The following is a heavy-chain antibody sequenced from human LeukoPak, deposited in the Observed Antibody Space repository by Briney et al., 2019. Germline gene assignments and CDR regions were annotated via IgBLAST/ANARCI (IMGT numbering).Heavy chain of an antibody. CDR1: GGSISSYY. Sequence: PSETLSLTCTVSGGSISSYYWSWIRQPPGKGPEWIGYIYYSGSTNYNPSLKSRVTISVDTSKNQFSLKLSSVTAADTAVYYCARDYYDGVFDYWGQGTLVTVSS. J-gene: IGHJ4*02. CDR3: ARDYYDGVFDY. D-gene: IGHD3-22*01. V-gene: IGHV4-59*12. CDR2: IYYSGST.